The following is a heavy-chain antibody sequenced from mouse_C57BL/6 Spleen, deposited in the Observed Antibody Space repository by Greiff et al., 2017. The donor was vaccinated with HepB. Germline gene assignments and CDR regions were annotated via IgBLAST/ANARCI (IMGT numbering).Heavy chain of an antibody. D-gene: IGHD1-1*01. Sequence: QVQLQQPGAELVRPGTSVKLSCKASGYTFTSYWMHWVKQRPGQGLEWIGVIDPSDSYTNYNQKFKGKATLTVDTSSSTAYMQLSSLTSEDSAVYYCARRGAFTTWYFDVWGTGTTVTVSS. V-gene: IGHV1-59*01. CDR2: IDPSDSYT. CDR1: GYTFTSYW. CDR3: ARRGAFTTWYFDV. J-gene: IGHJ1*03.